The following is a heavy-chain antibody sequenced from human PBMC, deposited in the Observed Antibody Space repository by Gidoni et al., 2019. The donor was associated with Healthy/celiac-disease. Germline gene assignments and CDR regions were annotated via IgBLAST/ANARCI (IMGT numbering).Heavy chain of an antibody. CDR3: ARRGYSYGYIVDY. Sequence: QVQLVESGGGLVKPGGSLRLSCAASGLTFSDYYMSWIRQAPGKGLEWVSYISSSSSYTNYADSVKGRFTISRDNAKNSLYLQMNSLRAEDTAVYYCARRGYSYGYIVDYWGQGTLVTVSS. D-gene: IGHD5-18*01. CDR1: GLTFSDYY. CDR2: ISSSSSYT. J-gene: IGHJ4*02. V-gene: IGHV3-11*06.